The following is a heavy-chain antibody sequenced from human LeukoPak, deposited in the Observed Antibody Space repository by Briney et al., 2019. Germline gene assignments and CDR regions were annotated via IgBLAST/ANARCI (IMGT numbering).Heavy chain of an antibody. V-gene: IGHV3-64D*06. CDR2: ISSNGGST. Sequence: GGSLRLSCSASGFTFSNYAMHWVHQAPGKGLESVSAISSNGGSTYYADSVKGRFTISRDNSRNTLYLQMSSLRAEDTAVYYCLSGDYWGQGTLVTVSS. J-gene: IGHJ4*02. CDR3: LSGDY. CDR1: GFTFSNYA. D-gene: IGHD3-10*01.